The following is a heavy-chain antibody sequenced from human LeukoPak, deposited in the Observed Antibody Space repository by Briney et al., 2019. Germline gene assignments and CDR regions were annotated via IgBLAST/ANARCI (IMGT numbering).Heavy chain of an antibody. CDR3: AKDSQGFLEWVPVDY. CDR2: IRYDGSNK. Sequence: GGSLGLSCAASGFTFSSYGMHWVRQAPGKGLEWVAFIRYDGSNKYYADSVKGRFTISRDNSKNTLYLQMNSLRAEDTAVYYCAKDSQGFLEWVPVDYWGQGTLVTVSS. CDR1: GFTFSSYG. D-gene: IGHD3-3*01. J-gene: IGHJ4*02. V-gene: IGHV3-30*02.